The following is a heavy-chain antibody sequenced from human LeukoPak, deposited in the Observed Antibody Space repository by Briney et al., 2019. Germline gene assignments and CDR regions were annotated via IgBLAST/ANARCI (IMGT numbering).Heavy chain of an antibody. CDR3: ARDQMDDCSGGSCYSPLNYFDY. CDR2: ISYDGSNK. Sequence: GRSLRLSCAASGFTFSSYAMHWVRQAPGEGLEWVAVISYDGSNKYYADSVKGRFTISRDNSKNTLYLQMNSLRAEDTAVYYCARDQMDDCSGGSCYSPLNYFDYWGQGTLVTVSS. J-gene: IGHJ4*02. CDR1: GFTFSSYA. V-gene: IGHV3-30-3*01. D-gene: IGHD2-15*01.